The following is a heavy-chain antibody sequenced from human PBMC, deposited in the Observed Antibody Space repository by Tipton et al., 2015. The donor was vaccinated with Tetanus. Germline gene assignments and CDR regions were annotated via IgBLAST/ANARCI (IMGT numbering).Heavy chain of an antibody. V-gene: IGHV4-31*03. CDR1: GGSISSGGYY. J-gene: IGHJ4*02. Sequence: TLSLTCTVSGGSISSGGYYWSWIRQHPGKGLEWIGDIYYSGSTYYNPSLKSRVTISVDTSKNQFSLKLNSVTAADTAVYYCARDQARGVRGWNYFDYWGLGTLVAVSS. D-gene: IGHD3-10*01. CDR3: ARDQARGVRGWNYFDY. CDR2: IYYSGST.